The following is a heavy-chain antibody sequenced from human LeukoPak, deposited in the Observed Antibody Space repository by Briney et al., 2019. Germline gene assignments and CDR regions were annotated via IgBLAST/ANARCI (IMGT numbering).Heavy chain of an antibody. V-gene: IGHV1-18*01. CDR3: ARDLTPYCSSTSCALDY. D-gene: IGHD2-2*01. CDR1: GYTFTSYG. J-gene: IGHJ4*02. CDR2: ISAYNGNT. Sequence: ASVKVSCKASGYTFTSYGISWVRQAPGQGLEWMGWISAYNGNTNYAQKPQGRVTMTTDTSTSTAYMELRSLRSDDTAVYYCARDLTPYCSSTSCALDYWGQGTLVTVSS.